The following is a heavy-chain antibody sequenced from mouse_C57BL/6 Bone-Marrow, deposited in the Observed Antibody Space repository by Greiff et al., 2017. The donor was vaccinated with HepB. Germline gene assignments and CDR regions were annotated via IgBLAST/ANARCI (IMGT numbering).Heavy chain of an antibody. Sequence: QVQLKESGSELRSPGSSVKLSCKDFDSEVFPIAYMSWVRQKPGHGFEWIGGILPSIGRTIYGEKFEDKATLDADTLSNTAYLELNSLTSEDSAIYYCARGIYYYGSSYFDVWGTGTTVTVSS. CDR1: DSEVFPIAY. CDR3: ARGIYYYGSSYFDV. D-gene: IGHD1-1*01. CDR2: ILPSIGRT. V-gene: IGHV15-2*01. J-gene: IGHJ1*03.